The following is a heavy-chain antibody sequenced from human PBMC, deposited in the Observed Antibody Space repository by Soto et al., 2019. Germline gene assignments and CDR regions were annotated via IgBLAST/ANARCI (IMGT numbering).Heavy chain of an antibody. CDR1: GFTFNSYG. CDR3: AREGWLQGYYFDY. D-gene: IGHD5-12*01. CDR2: IWFDGSNK. V-gene: IGHV3-33*01. J-gene: IGHJ4*02. Sequence: QVQLVESGGGVVQPGRSLRLSCAASGFTFNSYGMHWVRQAPGKGLEWVAVIWFDGSNKYYADSVRGRFTISRDNSKNTLYLQMNSLRAEDTAVYYCAREGWLQGYYFDYWGQGTLVTVSS.